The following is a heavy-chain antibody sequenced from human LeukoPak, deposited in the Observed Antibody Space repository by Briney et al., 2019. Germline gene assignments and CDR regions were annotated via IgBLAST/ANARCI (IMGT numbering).Heavy chain of an antibody. D-gene: IGHD6-6*01. Sequence: GSLRLSCAASGFTFSTYYMNWVRQAPGKGLEWVSFITGSSSYIYYTDSVKGRFTISRDNAKNSLFLQMNSLRDEDTAVYYCASGFSSSPYFDYWGQGTLVTVSS. V-gene: IGHV3-21*01. CDR3: ASGFSSSPYFDY. J-gene: IGHJ4*02. CDR2: ITGSSSYI. CDR1: GFTFSTYY.